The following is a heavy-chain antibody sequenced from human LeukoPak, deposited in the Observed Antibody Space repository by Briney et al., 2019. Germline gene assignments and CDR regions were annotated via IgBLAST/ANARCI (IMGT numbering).Heavy chain of an antibody. CDR3: ARLGAKDY. CDR2: IYYSGST. CDR1: GGSISSYY. J-gene: IGHJ4*02. V-gene: IGHV4-59*01. D-gene: IGHD1-26*01. Sequence: SETLSLTCSVSGGSISSYYWSWIRQPPGKGLEWIGYIYYSGSTNYNPSLKSQVTISVDTPKNQFSLKLSSVTAADTAVYYCARLGAKDYWGQGTLVTVSS.